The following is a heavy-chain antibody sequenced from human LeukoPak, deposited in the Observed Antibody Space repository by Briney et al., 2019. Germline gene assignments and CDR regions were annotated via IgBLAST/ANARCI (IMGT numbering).Heavy chain of an antibody. CDR2: ISYDGSNK. CDR1: GFTFSSYA. D-gene: IGHD2-15*01. J-gene: IGHJ4*02. V-gene: IGHV3-30-3*01. Sequence: PGGSLRLSCAASGFTFSSYAMHWVRQAPGKGLEWVAVISYDGSNKYYADSVKGRFTISRDNSKNTLYLQMNSLRAGDTAVYYCARGDDCSGGSCYPSAFDYWGQGTLVTVSS. CDR3: ARGDDCSGGSCYPSAFDY.